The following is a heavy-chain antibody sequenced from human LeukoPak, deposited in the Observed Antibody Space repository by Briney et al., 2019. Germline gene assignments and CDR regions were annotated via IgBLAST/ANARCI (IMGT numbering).Heavy chain of an antibody. Sequence: PGGSLRLSCAASGFTFSNAWMSWVRQAPGKGLEWGGRIKSKTDGGTTDYAAPVKGRFTISRDDSKNTLYLQMNSLKTEDTAVYYCTTDRRGAFDIWGQGTMVTVSS. CDR1: GFTFSNAW. CDR2: IKSKTDGGTT. V-gene: IGHV3-15*01. CDR3: TTDRRGAFDI. J-gene: IGHJ3*02. D-gene: IGHD6-6*01.